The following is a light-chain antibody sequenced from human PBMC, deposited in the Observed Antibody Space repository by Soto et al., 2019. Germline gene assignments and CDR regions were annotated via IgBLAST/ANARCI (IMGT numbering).Light chain of an antibody. CDR2: EVS. J-gene: IGLJ2*01. CDR1: SSDVGGYNY. CDR3: SSYAGSNNFVV. V-gene: IGLV2-8*01. Sequence: QSVLTQPPSASGSPGQSVTISCTGTSSDVGGYNYVSWYQQHPDKAPKLMIYEVSKRPSGVPDRLSGSKSGNTASLTVSGLQADDEADYYCSSYAGSNNFVVFGGGTKLTVL.